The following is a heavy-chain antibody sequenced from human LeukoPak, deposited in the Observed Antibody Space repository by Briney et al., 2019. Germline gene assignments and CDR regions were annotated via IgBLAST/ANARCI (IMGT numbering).Heavy chain of an antibody. V-gene: IGHV1-69*04. J-gene: IGHJ4*02. D-gene: IGHD3-10*01. CDR1: GGTFSSYA. CDR2: IIPILGIA. Sequence: GSSVKVSCKASGGTFSSYAISWVRQAPGQGLEWMGRIIPILGIANYAQKFQGRVTITADKSTSTAYMELSSLRSEDTAVYYCVTVGGGGGVYWGQGTLVTVSP. CDR3: VTVGGGGGVY.